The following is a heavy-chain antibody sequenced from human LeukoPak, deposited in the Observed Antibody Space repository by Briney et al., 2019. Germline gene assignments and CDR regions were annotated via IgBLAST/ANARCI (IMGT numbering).Heavy chain of an antibody. CDR3: ARIGYSSSSLDF. D-gene: IGHD6-6*01. V-gene: IGHV3-7*03. Sequence: GGSLRLSCAASGFTFSSSAMSWVRQAPGKGLQWVANIKQDGSVKYYVDSVKGRFIISRDNAKNSLYLQMNSLRAEDTAVYNCARIGYSSSSLDFWGRGTLVTVSS. CDR1: GFTFSSSA. J-gene: IGHJ4*02. CDR2: IKQDGSVK.